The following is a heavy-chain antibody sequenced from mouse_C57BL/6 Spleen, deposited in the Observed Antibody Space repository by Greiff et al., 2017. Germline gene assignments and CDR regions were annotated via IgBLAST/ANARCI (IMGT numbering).Heavy chain of an antibody. D-gene: IGHD1-1*01. CDR1: GYTFTSYW. CDR2: IDPYDSYT. J-gene: IGHJ2*01. CDR3: ARSRGYGSPVEDY. Sequence: QVQLKQPGAELVKPGASVKLSCKASGYTFTSYWMQWVKQRPGQGLEWIGEIDPYDSYTNYNQKFKGKATLTVDTSSSTAYMQLSSLTSEDSAVYYWARSRGYGSPVEDYWGQGTTLTVSS. V-gene: IGHV1-50*01.